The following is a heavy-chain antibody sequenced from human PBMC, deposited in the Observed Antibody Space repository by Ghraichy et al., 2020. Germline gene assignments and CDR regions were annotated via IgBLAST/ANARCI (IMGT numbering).Heavy chain of an antibody. Sequence: SETLSLTCTVSGGSISSYYWSWIRQPPGKGLEWIGYIYYSGSTNYNPSLKSRVTISVDTSKNQFSLKLSSVTAADTAVYYCARTGTAMLNYVDYWGQGTLFTVSS. CDR2: IYYSGST. CDR3: ARTGTAMLNYVDY. J-gene: IGHJ4*02. V-gene: IGHV4-59*01. CDR1: GGSISSYY. D-gene: IGHD5-18*01.